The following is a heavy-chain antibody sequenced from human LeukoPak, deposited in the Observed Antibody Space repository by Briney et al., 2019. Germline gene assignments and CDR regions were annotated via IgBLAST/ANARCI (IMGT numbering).Heavy chain of an antibody. CDR1: GYTLTELS. J-gene: IGHJ4*02. CDR3: ATDLYCGGDCGVY. CDR2: FDPEDGET. Sequence: ASVKVSCKVSGYTLTELSMHWVRQAPGKGLEWMGGFDPEDGETIYAQKFQGRVTMTEDTSTDTAYMELSSQRSEDTAVYYCATDLYCGGDCGVYWGQGTLVTVSS. V-gene: IGHV1-24*01. D-gene: IGHD2-21*02.